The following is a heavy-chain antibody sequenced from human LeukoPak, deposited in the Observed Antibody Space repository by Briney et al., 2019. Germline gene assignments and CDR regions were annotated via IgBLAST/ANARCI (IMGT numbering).Heavy chain of an antibody. CDR3: ARGRTPYYYDSSGYYWWYFQH. CDR2: INHSGST. D-gene: IGHD3-22*01. J-gene: IGHJ1*01. V-gene: IGHV4-34*01. Sequence: SETLSLTCAVYGGSFSGYYWSRIRQPPGKGLEWIGEINHSGSTNYNPSLKSRVTISVDTSKNQFSLKLSSVTAADTAVYYCARGRTPYYYDSSGYYWWYFQHWGQGTLVTVSS. CDR1: GGSFSGYY.